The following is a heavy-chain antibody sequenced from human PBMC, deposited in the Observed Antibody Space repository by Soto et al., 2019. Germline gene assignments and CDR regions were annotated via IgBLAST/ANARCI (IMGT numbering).Heavy chain of an antibody. CDR2: IRSRPNNYAT. CDR1: GFTFSGSA. J-gene: IGHJ4*02. CDR3: TRVEVIVGSL. Sequence: EVQLVESGGGLVQPGGSLKLSCAASGFTFSGSAIHWVRQAPGKGLEWVGRIRSRPNNYATAYAASVKGRFTVSRDDSKNTAYLQMNSLKTEDTAVYYCTRVEVIVGSLWGQGTLVTVSS. D-gene: IGHD2-21*01. V-gene: IGHV3-73*02.